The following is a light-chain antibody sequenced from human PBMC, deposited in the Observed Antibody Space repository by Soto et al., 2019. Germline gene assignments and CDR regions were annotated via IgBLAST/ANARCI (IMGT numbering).Light chain of an antibody. Sequence: DIQMTQSPSSLSASVGDRVTITCRASQSISNYLIWYQQNPGKAPKLLIYAASSLQSGVPSRFSGSGSGTDFTLTISSLQPEDFATYYCQQSYSTLALTFGGGTKGEIK. CDR1: QSISNY. V-gene: IGKV1-39*01. CDR3: QQSYSTLALT. J-gene: IGKJ4*01. CDR2: AAS.